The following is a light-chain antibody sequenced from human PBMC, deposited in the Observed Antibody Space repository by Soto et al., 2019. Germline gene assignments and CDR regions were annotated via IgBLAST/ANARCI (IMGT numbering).Light chain of an antibody. CDR2: DAS. Sequence: IVMSQSPATLSVSPGERATLSCRASQSVSSNLAWHQQKPGQAPRILMYDASTRATGIPARFSGSGSGTDFTLTISSLEPEDFAVYYCQLRSILQVTFGQGTRLEIK. CDR3: QLRSILQVT. J-gene: IGKJ5*01. V-gene: IGKV3D-11*02. CDR1: QSVSSN.